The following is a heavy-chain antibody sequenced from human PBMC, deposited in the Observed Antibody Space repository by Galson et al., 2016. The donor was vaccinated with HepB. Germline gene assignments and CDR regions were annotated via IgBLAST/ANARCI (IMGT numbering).Heavy chain of an antibody. V-gene: IGHV3-23*05. Sequence: SLRLSCAASGFTFSSYAMGWVRQTPGKRLEWVSTITSSTYAYYVESVKGRFTISRDNSKNTLYLQTNSLRVEDTAVYYCAKSGSSSSYQYMDVWGKGTTVSVSS. J-gene: IGHJ6*03. D-gene: IGHD6-6*01. CDR3: AKSGSSSSYQYMDV. CDR1: GFTFSSYA. CDR2: ITSSTYA.